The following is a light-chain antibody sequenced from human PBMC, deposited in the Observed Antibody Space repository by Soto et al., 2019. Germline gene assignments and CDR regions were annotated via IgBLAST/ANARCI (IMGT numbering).Light chain of an antibody. V-gene: IGLV1-47*01. CDR1: SSNIGSNY. CDR3: ATWDDSLSGPV. J-gene: IGLJ2*01. Sequence: QPVLTQPPSASGTPGQRVTISCSGSSSNIGSNYVYWYRQLPGTAPKLLIYRNDQRPSGVPVRFSGSKSGTSASLAISGPRSEDEADYYCATWDDSLSGPVFGGGTKLTVL. CDR2: RND.